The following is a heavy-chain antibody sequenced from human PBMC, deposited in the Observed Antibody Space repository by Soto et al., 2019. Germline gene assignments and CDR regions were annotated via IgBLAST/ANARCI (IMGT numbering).Heavy chain of an antibody. J-gene: IGHJ4*02. V-gene: IGHV1-69*01. Sequence: QVQLVQSGAEVKKPGSSVKVSCKASGGTFSSYAISWVRQAPGQGLEWMGGIIHIFGTANYAQKFQGRVTSTADESTSAAYMEMSSLRSEYTAVYYCSRSWYDNGKRHLDYWGQGTLVTVSS. CDR1: GGTFSSYA. D-gene: IGHD1-20*01. CDR2: IIHIFGTA. CDR3: SRSWYDNGKRHLDY.